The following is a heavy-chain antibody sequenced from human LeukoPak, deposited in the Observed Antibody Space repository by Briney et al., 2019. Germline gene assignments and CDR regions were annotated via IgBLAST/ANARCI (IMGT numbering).Heavy chain of an antibody. V-gene: IGHV4-30-2*01. D-gene: IGHD2-2*01. CDR2: IYHSGST. Sequence: PSQTLSLTCTVSGGSISSGDYYWSWIRQPPGKGLEWIGYIYHSGSTYYNPSLKSRVTISVDRSKNQFSLKLSSVTAADTAVYYCASAEALREYQVQQLYEYFHHWGQGTLVTVSS. CDR1: GGSISSGDYY. CDR3: ASAEALREYQVQQLYEYFHH. J-gene: IGHJ1*01.